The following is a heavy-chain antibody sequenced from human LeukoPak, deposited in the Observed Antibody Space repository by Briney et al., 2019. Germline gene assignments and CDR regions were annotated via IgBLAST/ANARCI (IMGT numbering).Heavy chain of an antibody. J-gene: IGHJ4*02. V-gene: IGHV4-39*01. Sequence: SETLSLTCTVSGGSISSSSYYWGWILQPRGKGLEWIGSIHYSGSTYYNQSLKSRVTISVDTSKNQFSLKLSSVTAADTAVYYCAGIGPAANVDYWGQGTLVTVSS. CDR3: AGIGPAANVDY. D-gene: IGHD6-25*01. CDR1: GGSISSSSYY. CDR2: IHYSGST.